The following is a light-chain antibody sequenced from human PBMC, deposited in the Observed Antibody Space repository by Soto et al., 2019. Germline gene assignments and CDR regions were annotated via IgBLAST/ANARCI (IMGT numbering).Light chain of an antibody. V-gene: IGKV3-20*01. CDR2: GAS. CDR3: QQYGTSPIT. J-gene: IGKJ5*01. CDR1: QTVSSY. Sequence: ENVLTQSPGTLSLSPGERSTVSCRASQTVSSYLTWYQQRPGQAPRLLIYGASKRATGIPDRFSGSGSGTDFTLTISRPVPEDFALYYCQQYGTSPITFGQGTRLEIK.